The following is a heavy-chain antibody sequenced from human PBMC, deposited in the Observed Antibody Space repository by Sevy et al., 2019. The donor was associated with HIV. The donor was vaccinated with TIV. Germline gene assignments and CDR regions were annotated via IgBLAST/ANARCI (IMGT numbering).Heavy chain of an antibody. CDR1: GFTFSNAW. J-gene: IGHJ6*02. D-gene: IGHD2-2*01. CDR3: TTHIVVVPAAMWRADYYGMDV. CDR2: IKSKTDGGTT. V-gene: IGHV3-15*01. Sequence: GGSLGLSCAASGFTFSNAWMSWVRQAPGKGLEWVGRIKSKTDGGTTDYAAPVKGRFTISRDDSKNTLYLQMNSLKTEDTAVYYCTTHIVVVPAAMWRADYYGMDVWGQGTTVTVSS.